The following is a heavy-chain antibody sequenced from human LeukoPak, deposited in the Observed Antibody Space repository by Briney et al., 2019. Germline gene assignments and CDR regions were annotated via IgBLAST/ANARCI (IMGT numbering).Heavy chain of an antibody. J-gene: IGHJ4*02. D-gene: IGHD6-13*01. CDR2: IHYSGST. Sequence: SETLSLTCSVSGASISSHYWSWIRQPPGKGLEWIGYIHYSGSTNCNPSLKSRVTISLDTSKNQFSLELTSVTAADTAVYYCARWTYSWYADSWGQGTLVTVSS. CDR1: GASISSHY. V-gene: IGHV4-59*11. CDR3: ARWTYSWYADS.